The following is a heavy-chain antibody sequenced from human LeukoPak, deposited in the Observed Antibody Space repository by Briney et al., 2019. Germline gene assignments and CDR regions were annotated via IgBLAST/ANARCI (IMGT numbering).Heavy chain of an antibody. CDR3: ARQGVVGPTGFDY. Sequence: SETLSLTCSVSGGSISGISYYWGWIRQPPEKGLEWIGNIYYSGSTYNNPSLESRVIISVDTSKNQFSLKLTSVTAADTAVYYCARQGVVGPTGFDYWGQGTLVTVS. D-gene: IGHD1-26*01. J-gene: IGHJ4*02. CDR2: IYYSGST. V-gene: IGHV4-39*01. CDR1: GGSISGISYY.